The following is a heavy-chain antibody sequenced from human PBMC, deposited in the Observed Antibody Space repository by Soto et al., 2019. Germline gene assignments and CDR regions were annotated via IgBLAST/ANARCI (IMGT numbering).Heavy chain of an antibody. CDR1: GGTFSSYA. V-gene: IGHV1-69*01. Sequence: QVQLVQSGAEVKKPGSSVKVSCKASGGTFSSYAISWVRQAPGQGLEWMGGIIPISETTNYAQKFQGRVTLTADESKSTAYMELSSLRSEDTAVYDCARSQGSSTSLEIYYYYYSGMDVWGQGTTVTVSS. J-gene: IGHJ6*02. D-gene: IGHD2-2*01. CDR2: IIPISETT. CDR3: ARSQGSSTSLEIYYYYYSGMDV.